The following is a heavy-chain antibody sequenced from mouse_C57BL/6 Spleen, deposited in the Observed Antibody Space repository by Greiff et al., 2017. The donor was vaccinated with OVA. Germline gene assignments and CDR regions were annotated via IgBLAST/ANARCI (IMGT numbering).Heavy chain of an antibody. V-gene: IGHV1-66*01. J-gene: IGHJ4*01. CDR3: ARGRPGYAMDY. Sequence: VQLQESGPELVKPGASVKISCKASGYSFTSYYIHWVKQRPGQGLEWIGWIYPGSGNTKYNEKFKGKATLTADTSSSTAYMQLSSLTSEDSAVYYCARGRPGYAMDYWGQGTSVTVSS. CDR2: IYPGSGNT. CDR1: GYSFTSYY.